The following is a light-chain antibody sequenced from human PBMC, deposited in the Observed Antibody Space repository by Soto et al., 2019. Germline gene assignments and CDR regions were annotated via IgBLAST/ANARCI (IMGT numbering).Light chain of an antibody. CDR3: AAWDDSLNEYV. CDR1: SSNIGANP. V-gene: IGLV1-44*01. J-gene: IGLJ1*01. Sequence: QSALTQPPSASGTPGQRVTFSCSGSSSNIGANPVNWYQQLPGTAPKLLIYSHSQRPSGVPDRFSGSKSGTSASLAISGLQSEDEADYYCAAWDDSLNEYVFGTGTKVTVL. CDR2: SHS.